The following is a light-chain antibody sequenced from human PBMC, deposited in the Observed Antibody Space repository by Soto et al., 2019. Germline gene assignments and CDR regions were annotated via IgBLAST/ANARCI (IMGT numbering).Light chain of an antibody. Sequence: QSALTQPPSASGSPGQSVTISCTGTSSDVGGYNYVSWYQQHPGKAPKLMIYEVSKRPSGVPDRFSGSKSGNTASLTVSGLQGEDGADYYCSSYAGSKGVVFGGGTKLTVL. V-gene: IGLV2-8*01. J-gene: IGLJ2*01. CDR3: SSYAGSKGVV. CDR2: EVS. CDR1: SSDVGGYNY.